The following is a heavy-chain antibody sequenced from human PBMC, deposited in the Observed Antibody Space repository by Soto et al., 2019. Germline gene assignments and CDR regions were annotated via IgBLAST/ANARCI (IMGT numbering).Heavy chain of an antibody. Sequence: ASVDVSCKASGDSLSSNTISWVRQATGQGLEWMGWMNPNSGNTGYAQKFQGRVTMTRNTSISTAYMELSSLRSEDTAVYYCARDLAPGYSSGWQAFDYWGQGTLVTVSS. J-gene: IGHJ4*02. CDR1: GDSLSSNT. CDR3: ARDLAPGYSSGWQAFDY. D-gene: IGHD6-19*01. V-gene: IGHV1-8*02. CDR2: MNPNSGNT.